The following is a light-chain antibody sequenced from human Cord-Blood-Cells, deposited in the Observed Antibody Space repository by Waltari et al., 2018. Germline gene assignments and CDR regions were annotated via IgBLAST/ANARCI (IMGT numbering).Light chain of an antibody. Sequence: EIVMTQSPATPSVSQGERAHLSCRASQSVSSNLAWYQQKPGQAPRLLIYGASTRATGIPARFSGSGSGTEFTLTISSLQSEDFAVYYCQQYNNWPALTFGGGTKVEIK. CDR3: QQYNNWPALT. V-gene: IGKV3-15*01. CDR1: QSVSSN. CDR2: GAS. J-gene: IGKJ4*01.